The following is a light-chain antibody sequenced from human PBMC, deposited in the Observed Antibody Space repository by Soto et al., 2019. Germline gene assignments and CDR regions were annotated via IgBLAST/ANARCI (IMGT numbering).Light chain of an antibody. CDR1: NSDVGGYDY. Sequence: QSVLTQPRSVSGSPRQSVTISCTGGNSDVGGYDYVSWYQQHPGKAPKLMIFDVNKRPSGVPDRFSGSKSGNTASLTISRLQAEDEADYYCCSYAGNPYVFGTGTKVTVL. CDR3: CSYAGNPYV. J-gene: IGLJ1*01. V-gene: IGLV2-11*01. CDR2: DVN.